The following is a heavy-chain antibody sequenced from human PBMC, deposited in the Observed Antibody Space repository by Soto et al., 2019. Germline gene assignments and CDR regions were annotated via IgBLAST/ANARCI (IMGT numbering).Heavy chain of an antibody. J-gene: IGHJ6*02. D-gene: IGHD3-22*01. CDR1: GFTFSSYG. V-gene: IGHV3-30*18. CDR3: ANRIVGRNYYSDMDV. Sequence: QVQLVESGGGVVQPGRSLRLSCAASGFTFSSYGMHWVRQAPGKGLEWVAVILSDGSNKYYADSVKGRFTISRDNSKNTRYLRKNRLRAEDTAVYYCANRIVGRNYYSDMDVWGQGTTVTVSS. CDR2: ILSDGSNK.